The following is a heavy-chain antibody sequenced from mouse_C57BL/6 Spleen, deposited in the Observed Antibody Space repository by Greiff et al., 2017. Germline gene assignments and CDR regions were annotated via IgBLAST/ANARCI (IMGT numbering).Heavy chain of an antibody. V-gene: IGHV3-6*01. CDR3: ARGGYYGSYWYFDV. J-gene: IGHJ1*03. D-gene: IGHD1-1*01. CDR1: GYSITSGYY. CDR2: ISYDGSN. Sequence: EVQLQESGPGLVKPSQSLSLTCSVTGYSITSGYYWNWIRQFPGNKLEWMGYISYDGSNNYNPSLKNRISITRDTSKNQFFLKLNSVTTEDTATYYCARGGYYGSYWYFDVWGTGTTVTVSS.